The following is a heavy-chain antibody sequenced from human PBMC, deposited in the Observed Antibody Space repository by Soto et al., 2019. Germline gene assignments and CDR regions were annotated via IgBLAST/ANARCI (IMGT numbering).Heavy chain of an antibody. V-gene: IGHV4-39*01. J-gene: IGHJ6*02. CDR2: IYYSGST. D-gene: IGHD3-16*01. Sequence: RQPPGKGLEWIGSIYYSGSTYYNPSLKSRVTISVDTSKNQFSLKLSSVTAADTAVYYCARFVWPGGIYGMHVWRYGATVT. CDR3: ARFVWPGGIYGMHV.